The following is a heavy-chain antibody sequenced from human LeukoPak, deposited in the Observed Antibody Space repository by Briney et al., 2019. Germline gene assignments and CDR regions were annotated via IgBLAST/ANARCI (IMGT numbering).Heavy chain of an antibody. V-gene: IGHV4-59*08. CDR1: GGSISSYF. Sequence: SETLSRTCSGSGGSISSYFWSWIRQPPGKGLEWIAYIYHTGSSNYNPSLKSRVTISIDTSKNQFSLKLRSVTAADTAVYYCARRNLRNAFDIWGQGTMVVVSS. CDR2: IYHTGSS. J-gene: IGHJ3*02. CDR3: ARRNLRNAFDI.